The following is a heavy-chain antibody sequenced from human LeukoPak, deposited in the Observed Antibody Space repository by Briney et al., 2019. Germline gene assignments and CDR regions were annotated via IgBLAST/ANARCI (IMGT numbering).Heavy chain of an antibody. CDR1: GGSISSYY. J-gene: IGHJ4*02. CDR2: IYYSGST. Sequence: SETLSLTCTVSGGSISSYYWSWIRQPPGKGLEWIGYIYYSGSTNYNPSLKSRVTISVDTSKNQFSLKLSSVTAADTAVYHCARVTYYDFWSGSPLFDYWGQGTLVTVSS. V-gene: IGHV4-59*01. CDR3: ARVTYYDFWSGSPLFDY. D-gene: IGHD3-3*01.